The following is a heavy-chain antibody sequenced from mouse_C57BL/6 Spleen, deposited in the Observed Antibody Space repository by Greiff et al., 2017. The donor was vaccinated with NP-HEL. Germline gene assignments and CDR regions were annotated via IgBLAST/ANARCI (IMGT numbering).Heavy chain of an antibody. V-gene: IGHV1-18*01. D-gene: IGHD2-3*01. CDR1: GYTFTDYN. J-gene: IGHJ4*01. CDR3: ARSGDGYPYYYAMDY. Sequence: EVQLQQSGPELVKPGASVKIPCKASGYTFTDYNMDWVKQSHGKSLEWIGDINPNNGGTIYNQKFKGKATLTVAKSSSTAYMERRSRTSEDTAVYYCARSGDGYPYYYAMDYWGKGTSVTVSS. CDR2: INPNNGGT.